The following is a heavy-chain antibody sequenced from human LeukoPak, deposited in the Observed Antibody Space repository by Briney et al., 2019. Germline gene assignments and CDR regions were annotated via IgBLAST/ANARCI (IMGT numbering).Heavy chain of an antibody. D-gene: IGHD5/OR15-5a*01. V-gene: IGHV4-59*08. Sequence: SETLSPTCTVSGGFISTYYWSWVRQSPDKGLEWIGYIHNSDTTDYNPPLRSRVTISVDTSKNQFSLMLSSVTASDTAVYYCARAPVLYHFDSWGQGTLVTVSS. CDR3: ARAPVLYHFDS. J-gene: IGHJ4*02. CDR1: GGFISTYY. CDR2: IHNSDTT.